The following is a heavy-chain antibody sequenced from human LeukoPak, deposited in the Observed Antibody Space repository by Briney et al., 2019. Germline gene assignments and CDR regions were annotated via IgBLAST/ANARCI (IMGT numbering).Heavy chain of an antibody. Sequence: SETLSLTCTVSGGSISSSSYYWGWIRQPPGKGLEWIGSIYYSGSTYYNPSLKSRVTISVDTSKNQFSLKLSSVTAADTAVYYCARGVRYDILTGSYYFDYWGQGTLVTVSS. J-gene: IGHJ4*02. V-gene: IGHV4-39*07. CDR2: IYYSGST. D-gene: IGHD3-9*01. CDR3: ARGVRYDILTGSYYFDY. CDR1: GGSISSSSYY.